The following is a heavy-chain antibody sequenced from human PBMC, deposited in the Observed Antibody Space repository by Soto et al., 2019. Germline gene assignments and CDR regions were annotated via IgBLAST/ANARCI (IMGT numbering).Heavy chain of an antibody. D-gene: IGHD2-21*02. CDR2: ISGSGAKT. Sequence: PGGSLRLSCAASGFTFSNFAMTWIRQAPGRGLEWVAAISGSGAKTYYADSVKGRFTISRDNSKSTLSLEMSSLRAEDTAIYYCAKEVPGGGDCSWIDHWGQGTLVTVSS. CDR3: AKEVPGGGDCSWIDH. V-gene: IGHV3-23*01. J-gene: IGHJ5*02. CDR1: GFTFSNFA.